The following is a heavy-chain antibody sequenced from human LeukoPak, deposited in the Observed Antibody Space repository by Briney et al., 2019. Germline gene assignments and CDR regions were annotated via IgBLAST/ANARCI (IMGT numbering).Heavy chain of an antibody. CDR3: ARGHYYGSGLFDY. CDR2: IYYSGST. V-gene: IGHV4-30-4*01. D-gene: IGHD3-10*01. J-gene: IGHJ4*02. CDR1: GGSISSGDYY. Sequence: SQTLSLTCTVSGGSISSGDYYWSWIRQPPGKGLEWIGYIYYSGSTYYNPSLKSRVTISVDTSKNQFSLKLSSVTAADTAVYCCARGHYYGSGLFDYWGQGTLVTVSS.